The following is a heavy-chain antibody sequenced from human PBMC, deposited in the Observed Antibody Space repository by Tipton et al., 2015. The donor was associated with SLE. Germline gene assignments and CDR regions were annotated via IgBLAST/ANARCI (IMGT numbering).Heavy chain of an antibody. CDR3: TRDQLRGWYYFDY. V-gene: IGHV3-49*04. D-gene: IGHD6-19*01. J-gene: IGHJ4*02. CDR1: GFTFDNYE. Sequence: RSLRLSCAASGFTFDNYEMNWVRQAPGKGLEWIGFIRSKVYGETTQYAASVKGRFIISRDDSKNIAYLQMNSLTTEDTAVYYCTRDQLRGWYYFDYWGQGTLVTVSS. CDR2: IRSKVYGETT.